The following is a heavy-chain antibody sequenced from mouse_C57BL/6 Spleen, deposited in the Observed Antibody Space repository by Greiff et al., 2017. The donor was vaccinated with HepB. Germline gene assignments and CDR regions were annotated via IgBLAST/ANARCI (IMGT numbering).Heavy chain of an antibody. CDR1: GYAFSSSW. J-gene: IGHJ4*01. CDR3: ARGGGLDAMDY. Sequence: QVQLQQSGPELVKPGASVKISCKASGYAFSSSWMNWVKQRPGKGLEWIGRIYPGDGDTNYNGKFKGKATLTADKSSSTAYMQRSSLTSEDSAVYFCARGGGLDAMDYWGQGTSVTVSS. D-gene: IGHD2-4*01. CDR2: IYPGDGDT. V-gene: IGHV1-82*01.